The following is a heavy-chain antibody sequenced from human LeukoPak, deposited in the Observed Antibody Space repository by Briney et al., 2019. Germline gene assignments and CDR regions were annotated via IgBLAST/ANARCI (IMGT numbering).Heavy chain of an antibody. D-gene: IGHD2-15*01. Sequence: SETLSLTCTVSGYSISSGYYWGWIRQPPGKGLEWIGSIYHSGSTYYNPSLKSRVTISVDTSKNQFSLKLSSVTAADTAVYYCARSGYCSGGSRYFPLQGGFNRTPNYFDYLGQGTLVTVSS. CDR2: IYHSGST. CDR3: ARSGYCSGGSRYFPLQGGFNRTPNYFDY. J-gene: IGHJ4*02. V-gene: IGHV4-38-2*02. CDR1: GYSISSGYY.